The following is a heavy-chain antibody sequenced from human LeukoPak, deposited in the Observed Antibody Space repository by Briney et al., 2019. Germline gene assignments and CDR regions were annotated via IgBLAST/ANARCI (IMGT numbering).Heavy chain of an antibody. CDR2: ISGSGGST. CDR1: GFTFNNYA. J-gene: IGHJ4*02. V-gene: IGHV3-23*01. D-gene: IGHD6-6*01. Sequence: PGGSLRLSCAASGFTFNNYALSWVRQAPGKGLEWVSAISGSGGSTYYANSVKGRFTISRDKFMNTLYLQMNSLRAEDTAVYYCARGRGLPVRPPNEGFLDYWGRGTLVTVSS. CDR3: ARGRGLPVRPPNEGFLDY.